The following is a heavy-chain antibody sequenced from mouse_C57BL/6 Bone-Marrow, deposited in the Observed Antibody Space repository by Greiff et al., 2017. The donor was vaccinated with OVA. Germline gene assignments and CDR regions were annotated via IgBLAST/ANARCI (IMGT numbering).Heavy chain of an antibody. V-gene: IGHV10-1*01. Sequence: EVKLMESGGGLVQPKGSLKLSCAASGFSFNTYAMNWVRQAPGKGLEWVARIRSKSNNYATYYDDSVKDRFTISRDDSESMLYLQMNNLKTDDTAMYDCVRHSAFGLFFDVWGTGTTVTVSS. CDR1: GFSFNTYA. CDR2: IRSKSNNYAT. J-gene: IGHJ1*03. D-gene: IGHD1-1*01. CDR3: VRHSAFGLFFDV.